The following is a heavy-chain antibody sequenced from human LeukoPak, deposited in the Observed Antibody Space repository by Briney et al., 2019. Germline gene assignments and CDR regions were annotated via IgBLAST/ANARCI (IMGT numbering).Heavy chain of an antibody. CDR1: GFTFSSYA. CDR3: ARSSSWFLFDY. J-gene: IGHJ4*02. Sequence: GGSLRLSCAASGFTFSSYAMSWVRQAPGKGLEWVSGISGSGGSTNYADSVKGRFTISRDNSKNTLYLQMNSLRAEDTAVYYCARSSSWFLFDYWGQGTLVTVSS. V-gene: IGHV3-23*01. CDR2: ISGSGGST. D-gene: IGHD6-13*01.